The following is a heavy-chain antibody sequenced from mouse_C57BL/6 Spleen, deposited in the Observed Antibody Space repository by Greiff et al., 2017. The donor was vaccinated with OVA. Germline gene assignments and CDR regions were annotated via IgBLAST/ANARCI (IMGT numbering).Heavy chain of an antibody. V-gene: IGHV1-47*01. Sequence: VQRVESGAELVKPGASVKLSCKASGYTFTTYPMEWMKQKPGKGLEWIGNFHPYNGDTKYNQKFKGKATLTVEKSSSTVYMELSRLTSDDSAVYYCARRGYDGSRTPFAYWGQGTLVTVSA. D-gene: IGHD1-1*01. J-gene: IGHJ3*01. CDR3: ARRGYDGSRTPFAY. CDR1: GYTFTTYP. CDR2: FHPYNGDT.